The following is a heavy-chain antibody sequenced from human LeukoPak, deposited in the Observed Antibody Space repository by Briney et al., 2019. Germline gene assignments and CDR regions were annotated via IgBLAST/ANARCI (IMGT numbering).Heavy chain of an antibody. Sequence: PGGSLRLSCAASGFTVSSNYMSWVRQAPGKGLEWVANIKTDGSEKYYVDSVKGRFTISRDNAKNSLDLQMNSLRAEDTAVYYCARDWGVPPAAGDCWGPGTLVTVSS. V-gene: IGHV3-7*04. CDR3: ARDWGVPPAAGDC. J-gene: IGHJ4*02. D-gene: IGHD6-13*01. CDR1: GFTVSSNY. CDR2: IKTDGSEK.